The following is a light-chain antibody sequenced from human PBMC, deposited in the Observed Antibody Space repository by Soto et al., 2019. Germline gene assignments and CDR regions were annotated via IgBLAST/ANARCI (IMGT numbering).Light chain of an antibody. CDR1: QSVSSSY. Sequence: ELVLTQSPGPLSLSAGEKGTLSCTASQSVSSSYLAWYQQTPGQAHRLLIYAASSRATGIPDRFSGSGSGTDFTLTTSSLEPEDFAVYYCQQRSNWPPVFGEGTKVDIK. V-gene: IGKV3D-20*02. CDR3: QQRSNWPPV. J-gene: IGKJ4*01. CDR2: AAS.